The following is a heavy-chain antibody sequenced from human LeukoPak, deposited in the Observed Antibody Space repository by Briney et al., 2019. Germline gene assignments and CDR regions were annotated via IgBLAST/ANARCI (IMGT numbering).Heavy chain of an antibody. V-gene: IGHV1-8*03. D-gene: IGHD4-11*01. Sequence: GASVKVSCKASGYTFTSYDINWVRQATGQGLEWMGWMNPNSGNTGYAQKFQGRVTITRNTSISTAYMELSSLRSEDTAVYYCARDYSNYFGYYYYYMDVRGKGTTVTVSS. J-gene: IGHJ6*03. CDR2: MNPNSGNT. CDR1: GYTFTSYD. CDR3: ARDYSNYFGYYYYYMDV.